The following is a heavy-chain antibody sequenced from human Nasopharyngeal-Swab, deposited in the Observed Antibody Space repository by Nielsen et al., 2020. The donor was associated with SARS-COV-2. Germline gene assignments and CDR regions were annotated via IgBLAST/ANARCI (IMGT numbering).Heavy chain of an antibody. CDR2: INPNSGGT. J-gene: IGHJ4*02. V-gene: IGHV1-2*04. Sequence: ASVKVSCKASGYTFTSYYMHWVRQAPGQGLEWMGWINPNSGGTNYAQKFQGWVTMTRDTSISTAYMELSRLRSDDTAVYYCARQHSSGWYYFDYWGQGTLVTVSS. CDR3: ARQHSSGWYYFDY. D-gene: IGHD6-19*01. CDR1: GYTFTSYY.